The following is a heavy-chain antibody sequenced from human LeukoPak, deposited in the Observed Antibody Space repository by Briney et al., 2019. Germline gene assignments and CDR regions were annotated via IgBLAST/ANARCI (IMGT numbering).Heavy chain of an antibody. V-gene: IGHV4-30-2*01. Sequence: SQTLSLTCAVSGGSISSGGYSWSWIRQPPGKGLEWIGYIYHSGSTYYNPSLKSRVTISVDRSKNQFSLKLSSVTAADTVVYYCASAPGYYDILTGYYKTQYYYGMDVWGQGTTVTVSS. D-gene: IGHD3-9*01. CDR2: IYHSGST. J-gene: IGHJ6*02. CDR1: GGSISSGGYS. CDR3: ASAPGYYDILTGYYKTQYYYGMDV.